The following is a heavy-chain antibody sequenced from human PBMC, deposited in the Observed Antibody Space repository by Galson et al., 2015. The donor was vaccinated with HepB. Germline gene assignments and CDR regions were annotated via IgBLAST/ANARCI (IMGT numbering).Heavy chain of an antibody. CDR3: ANSGYDTFSHY. V-gene: IGHV3-30*18. CDR1: GFTFSSYG. D-gene: IGHD5-12*01. J-gene: IGHJ4*02. CDR2: ISYDGSNK. Sequence: SLRLSCAASGFTFSSYGMHWVRQAPGKGLEWVAVISYDGSNKYYADSVKGRFTISRDNSKNTLYLQMNSLRAEDTAVYYCANSGYDTFSHYWGQGTLVTVSS.